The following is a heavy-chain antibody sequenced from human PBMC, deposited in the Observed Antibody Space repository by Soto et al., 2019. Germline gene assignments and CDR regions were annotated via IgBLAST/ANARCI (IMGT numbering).Heavy chain of an antibody. D-gene: IGHD3-16*01. J-gene: IGHJ4*02. CDR3: AKTSPIWTTFVDY. CDR1: GFTFSSYA. CDR2: ISGSGGST. V-gene: IGHV3-23*01. Sequence: EVQLLESGGGLVQPGGSLRLSCAASGFTFSSYAMGWVRQAPGKGLEWVSAISGSGGSTYYADSVKGRFTISRDNSKNTLYLQVNSLRAEDTALYYCAKTSPIWTTFVDYWGQGPLVTVSS.